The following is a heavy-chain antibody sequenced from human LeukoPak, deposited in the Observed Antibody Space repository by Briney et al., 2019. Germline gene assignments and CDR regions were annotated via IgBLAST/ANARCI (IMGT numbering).Heavy chain of an antibody. J-gene: IGHJ4*02. CDR2: ISSSGSTI. V-gene: IGHV3-48*03. CDR1: AFTFRSYE. CDR3: ARFGYGGQFDY. D-gene: IGHD4-23*01. Sequence: GGSLRLPCAASAFTFRSYEMNWVRQAPGKGLEWVSYISSSGSTIYYADSVEGRFTISRDNAKNSLFLQMNGLRAEDTALYYCARFGYGGQFDYRGQGTLVTVSS.